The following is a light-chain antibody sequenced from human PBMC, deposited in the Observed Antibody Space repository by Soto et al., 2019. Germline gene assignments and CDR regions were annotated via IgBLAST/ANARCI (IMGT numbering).Light chain of an antibody. CDR1: QYVDTY. V-gene: IGKV1-39*01. J-gene: IGKJ1*01. CDR2: GAS. Sequence: DLQMTQSPSSLSESVGDRVTITCRASQYVDTYLNWYQQKPGKAPKLLIYGASSLQSGVPSRFSGIGSGTDVTLTISSLQPEDSATYYCQQSYRTPRSFGQGTKVEVK. CDR3: QQSYRTPRS.